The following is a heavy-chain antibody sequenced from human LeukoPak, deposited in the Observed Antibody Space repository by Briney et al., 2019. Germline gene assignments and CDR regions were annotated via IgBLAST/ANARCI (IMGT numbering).Heavy chain of an antibody. D-gene: IGHD3-10*01. J-gene: IGHJ5*02. CDR2: MSYDGRNK. CDR3: AGYSYTRGFDP. V-gene: IGHV3-30*03. Sequence: GRSLRLSCAASGFTFSNYGMHWVRQAPGKGLEWVAVMSYDGRNKYYADSVKGRFTISRDNSKNTLYLQMNSLRVEDTAVYYCAGYSYTRGFDPWGQGTLVIVSS. CDR1: GFTFSNYG.